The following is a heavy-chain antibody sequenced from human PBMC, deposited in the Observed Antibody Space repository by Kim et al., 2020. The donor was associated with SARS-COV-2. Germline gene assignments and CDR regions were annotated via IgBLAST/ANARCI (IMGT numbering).Heavy chain of an antibody. Sequence: TSRVTISVDTSKNQFSLKLSSVTAADTAVYYCARGLGSSWHPRYYYGMDVWGQGTTVTVSS. J-gene: IGHJ6*02. D-gene: IGHD6-13*01. CDR3: ARGLGSSWHPRYYYGMDV. V-gene: IGHV4-34*01.